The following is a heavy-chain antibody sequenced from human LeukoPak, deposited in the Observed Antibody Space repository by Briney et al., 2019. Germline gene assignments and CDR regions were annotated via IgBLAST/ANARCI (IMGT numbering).Heavy chain of an antibody. V-gene: IGHV1-46*01. CDR3: AGAPDGYNYEDYFDY. J-gene: IGHJ4*02. D-gene: IGHD5-24*01. Sequence: GAPVKVSCKASGYTFTSYYMHWVRQAPGQGLEWMGIINPSGGSTSYAQKFQGRVTMTRDTSTSTVYMELSSLRSEDTAVYYCAGAPDGYNYEDYFDYWGQGTLVTVSS. CDR2: INPSGGST. CDR1: GYTFTSYY.